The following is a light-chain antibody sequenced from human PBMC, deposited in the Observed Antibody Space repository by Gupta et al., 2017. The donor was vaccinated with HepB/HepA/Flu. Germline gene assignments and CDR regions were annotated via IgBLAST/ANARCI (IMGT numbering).Light chain of an antibody. CDR2: GNS. Sequence: QSVLTQPPSESGAPGQRVTISCTGSSSNIGAGYDVHWYQQLPGTAPKLLIYGNSNRPSGVPDRFSGSKSGTSASLAITGLQAEDEADYYCQSYDSSLSGVVFGGGTKLTGL. V-gene: IGLV1-40*01. CDR3: QSYDSSLSGVV. CDR1: SSNIGAGYD. J-gene: IGLJ2*01.